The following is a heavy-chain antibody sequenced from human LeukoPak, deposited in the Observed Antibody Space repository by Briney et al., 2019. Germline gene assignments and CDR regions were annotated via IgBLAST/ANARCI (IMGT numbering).Heavy chain of an antibody. Sequence: HPGGSLRLSCAASGFTFSSYGMHWVRQAPGKGLEWVAFIRSDGSTTYYADSVKGRFTISRDNSKNTLYLQMNGLKTEDTAVYYCAREGSIVARTDYWGQGALVIVSS. CDR2: IRSDGSTT. V-gene: IGHV3-30*02. CDR1: GFTFSSYG. J-gene: IGHJ4*02. CDR3: AREGSIVARTDY. D-gene: IGHD3-16*02.